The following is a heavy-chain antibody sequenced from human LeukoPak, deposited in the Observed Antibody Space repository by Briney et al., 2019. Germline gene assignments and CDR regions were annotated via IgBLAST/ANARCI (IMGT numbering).Heavy chain of an antibody. CDR2: IDAGNGNT. CDR1: GYTFTSYA. D-gene: IGHD3-10*01. Sequence: LRASVKVSCKASGYTFTSYAMHWVRQAPGQRLEWMGWIDAGNGNTKYSQKFQGRVTITRDTSASTAYMELSSLRSEDTAVYYCARKWFGESPFDPWGQGTLVTVSS. CDR3: ARKWFGESPFDP. J-gene: IGHJ5*02. V-gene: IGHV1-3*01.